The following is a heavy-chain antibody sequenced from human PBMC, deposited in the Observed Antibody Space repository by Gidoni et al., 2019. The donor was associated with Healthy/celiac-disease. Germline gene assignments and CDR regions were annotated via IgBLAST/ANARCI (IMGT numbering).Heavy chain of an antibody. V-gene: IGHV3-53*01. J-gene: IGHJ3*02. D-gene: IGHD3-22*01. CDR3: ARPSFYDSSGDDAFDI. Sequence: EVQLVESGGGLIQPGGSLRLSCAASGFTVSSNYMSWVRQAPGKGLEWVSVIYSGGSTYYADSVKGRFTISRDNSKNTLYLQMNSLRAEDTAVYYCARPSFYDSSGDDAFDIWGQGTMVTVSS. CDR1: GFTVSSNY. CDR2: IYSGGST.